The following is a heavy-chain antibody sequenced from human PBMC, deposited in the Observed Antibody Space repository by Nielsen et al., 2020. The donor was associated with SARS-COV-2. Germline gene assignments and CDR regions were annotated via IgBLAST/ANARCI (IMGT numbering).Heavy chain of an antibody. CDR3: ARDGVGATAIDY. CDR2: IWCDGRNK. D-gene: IGHD1-26*01. Sequence: GESLKISCAASEFSFSSYDIHWVRQAPGKGLEWVTVIWCDGRNKYYADSLKGRFTISRDNSKNTLYLQLNGLRAEDTAVYYCARDGVGATAIDYWGQGTLVTVSS. J-gene: IGHJ4*02. V-gene: IGHV3-33*01. CDR1: EFSFSSYD.